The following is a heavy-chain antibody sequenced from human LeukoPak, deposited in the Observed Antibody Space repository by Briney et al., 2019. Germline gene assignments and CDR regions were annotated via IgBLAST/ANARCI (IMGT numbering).Heavy chain of an antibody. CDR2: IYYSGST. V-gene: IGHV4-59*01. J-gene: IGHJ4*02. CDR3: ARSKRGYSGYDPFDY. D-gene: IGHD5-12*01. CDR1: GGSISSYY. Sequence: SETLSLTCTVSGGSISSYYWSWIRQPPGEGLEWIGYIYYSGSTSYNPSLKSRVTISVDTSKNQFSLKLSSVTAADTAVYYCARSKRGYSGYDPFDYWGQGTLVTVSS.